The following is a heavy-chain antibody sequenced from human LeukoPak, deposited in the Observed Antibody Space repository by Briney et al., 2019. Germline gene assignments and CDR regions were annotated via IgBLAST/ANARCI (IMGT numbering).Heavy chain of an antibody. J-gene: IGHJ4*02. CDR1: GFTFSTHW. V-gene: IGHV3-7*01. D-gene: IGHD3-22*01. CDR3: APQTMILVL. CDR2: IKEDGSKT. Sequence: GGSLRLSCVASGFTFSTHWVSWFRQAPGKGLEWVANIKEDGSKTDYVDSVKGRFTISRDNAKNSVFLQMNSLRAEDTAIYYCAPQTMILVLGGQGTLVTVSS.